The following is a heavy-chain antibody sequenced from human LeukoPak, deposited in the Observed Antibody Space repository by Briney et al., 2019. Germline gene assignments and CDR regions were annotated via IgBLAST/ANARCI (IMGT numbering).Heavy chain of an antibody. V-gene: IGHV3-7*01. CDR2: IKQDGSEK. J-gene: IGHJ4*02. CDR1: GFTFRSYW. Sequence: GGSLRLSCAASGFTFRSYWMSWVRQAPGKGLEWVANIKQDGSEKYYVDSVKGRFTISRDNAKDSLYLQMNSLRAEDTAVYYCARVKVYDYVWGSYRGFDYWGQGTLVTVSS. D-gene: IGHD3-16*02. CDR3: ARVKVYDYVWGSYRGFDY.